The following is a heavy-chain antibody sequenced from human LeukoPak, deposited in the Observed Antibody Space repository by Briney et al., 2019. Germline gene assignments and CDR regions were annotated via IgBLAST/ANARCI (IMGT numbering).Heavy chain of an antibody. V-gene: IGHV3-21*01. Sequence: GGSLRLSCAASGFTFSSYSMNWVRQAPGKGLEWVSSISSSSSYIYYADSVKGRFTISRDNAKNSLYLQMNSLRAEDTAVYYCARRGLDIVVVPAALGYWGQGTLVTVSS. D-gene: IGHD2-2*01. CDR3: ARRGLDIVVVPAALGY. CDR2: ISSSSSYI. J-gene: IGHJ4*02. CDR1: GFTFSSYS.